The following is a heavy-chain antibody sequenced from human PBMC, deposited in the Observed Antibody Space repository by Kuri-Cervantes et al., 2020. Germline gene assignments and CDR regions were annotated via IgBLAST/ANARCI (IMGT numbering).Heavy chain of an antibody. V-gene: IGHV1-18*01. J-gene: IGHJ4*02. D-gene: IGHD2-21*01. CDR3: TLNSARPAVDY. CDR2: ISAYNGNT. Sequence: ASVKVSCKASGYTFTSYGISWVRQAPGQGLEWMGWISAYNGNTNYAQKLQGRVTMTTDTSTSTAYMELRSLRSEDTAVYYCTLNSARPAVDYWGQGTLVTVSS. CDR1: GYTFTSYG.